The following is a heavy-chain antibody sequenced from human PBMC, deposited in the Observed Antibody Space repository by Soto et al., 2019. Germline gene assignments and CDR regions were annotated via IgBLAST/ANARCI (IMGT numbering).Heavy chain of an antibody. V-gene: IGHV1-2*04. D-gene: IGHD2-15*01. CDR2: INPNSGGT. J-gene: IGHJ6*02. CDR3: ARGMGVGYCSGGSCSSDIMDV. CDR1: GYTFTGYY. Sequence: ASVKVSCKASGYTFTGYYMHWVRQAPGQGLEWMGWINPNSGGTNYAQKFQGWVTMTRDTSISTAYMELSRLRSDDTAVYYCARGMGVGYCSGGSCSSDIMDVWGQGTTVTVSS.